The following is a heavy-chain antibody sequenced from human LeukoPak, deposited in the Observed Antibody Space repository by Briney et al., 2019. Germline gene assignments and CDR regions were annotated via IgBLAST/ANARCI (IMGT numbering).Heavy chain of an antibody. J-gene: IGHJ4*02. D-gene: IGHD3-16*02. CDR3: ARASWGELSSAYFDY. Sequence: SETLSLTCAVYGGSFSGYYWSWIRQPPGKGLEWIGEINHSGSTNYNPSLKSRVTISVDTSKNQFSLKLSSVTAADTAVYYCARASWGELSSAYFDYWGQGTLVTVSS. CDR1: GGSFSGYY. CDR2: INHSGST. V-gene: IGHV4-34*01.